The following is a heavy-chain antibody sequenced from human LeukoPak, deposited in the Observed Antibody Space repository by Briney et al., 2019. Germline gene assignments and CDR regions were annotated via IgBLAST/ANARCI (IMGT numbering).Heavy chain of an antibody. CDR3: TRDTGTTGEVKFDP. Sequence: SETLSLTRTVSGNSFGDYYWSWIRQPAGKGLEWIGRIYTSGSTTYNPSLKSRVTMSVDTSKSQFSLNLMSVTAADTAVYYCTRDTGTTGEVKFDPWGQGTLVTVSS. D-gene: IGHD4-17*01. CDR2: IYTSGST. CDR1: GNSFGDYY. J-gene: IGHJ5*02. V-gene: IGHV4-4*07.